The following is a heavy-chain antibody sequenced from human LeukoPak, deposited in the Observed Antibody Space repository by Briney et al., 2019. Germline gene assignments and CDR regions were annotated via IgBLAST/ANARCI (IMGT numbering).Heavy chain of an antibody. CDR2: INHSGST. Sequence: PSETLSLTCTVSGGSISGYYWSWIRQPPGKGLEWIGEINHSGSTNYNPSLKSRVTISVDTSKNQFSLKLSSVTAADTAVYYCARGRYGGNSDAGFDYWGQGTLVTVSS. D-gene: IGHD4-23*01. CDR3: ARGRYGGNSDAGFDY. CDR1: GGSISGYY. J-gene: IGHJ4*02. V-gene: IGHV4-34*01.